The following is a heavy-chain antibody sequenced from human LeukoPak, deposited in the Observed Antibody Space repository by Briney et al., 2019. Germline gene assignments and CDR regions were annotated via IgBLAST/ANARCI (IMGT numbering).Heavy chain of an antibody. Sequence: GGSLRLSCAASGFTFSSYAMSWVRQAPGKGLEWVSRIKSDGSSTTYADSVKGRFTISRDNAKNTLYLQMNSLRAEDTALYYCARDVSTVVVPVAIDYWGQGTLVTVSS. CDR3: ARDVSTVVVPVAIDY. V-gene: IGHV3-74*03. CDR1: GFTFSSYA. CDR2: IKSDGSST. D-gene: IGHD2-2*01. J-gene: IGHJ4*02.